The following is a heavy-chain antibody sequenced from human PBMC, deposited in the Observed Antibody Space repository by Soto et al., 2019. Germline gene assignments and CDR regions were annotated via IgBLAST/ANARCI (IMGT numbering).Heavy chain of an antibody. CDR2: MNPSSGNT. J-gene: IGHJ6*02. CDR1: GYTFTSYD. Sequence: GASVKVSCKASGYTFTSYDINWVRQATGQGLEWMGWMNPSSGNTGYAQKFQGRVTMTRNTSISTAYMELSSLRSEDTAVYYCARSNYVFWSGYSPREGMGVWGQGTTVTVSS. V-gene: IGHV1-8*01. CDR3: ARSNYVFWSGYSPREGMGV. D-gene: IGHD3-3*01.